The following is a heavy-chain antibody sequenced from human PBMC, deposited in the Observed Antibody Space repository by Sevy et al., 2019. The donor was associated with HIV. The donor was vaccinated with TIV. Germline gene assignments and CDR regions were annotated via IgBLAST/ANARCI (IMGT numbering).Heavy chain of an antibody. J-gene: IGHJ4*02. V-gene: IGHV3-30*02. CDR1: GFTFSTYP. CDR2: IYYDGNNR. D-gene: IGHD2-21*02. CDR3: AIDSWTANYMNNYY. Sequence: GGSLRLSCAASGFTFSTYPMHWVRQAPGRALEWVAYIYYDGNNRYYADSVKGRFTISRDNSQNTLYLQMNSLRSEDTAVYYCAIDSWTANYMNNYYWGQGALVTVSS.